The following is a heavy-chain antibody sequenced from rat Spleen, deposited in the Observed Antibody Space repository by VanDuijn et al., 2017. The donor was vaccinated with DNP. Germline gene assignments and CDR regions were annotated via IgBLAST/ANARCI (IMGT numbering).Heavy chain of an antibody. CDR1: GLSLTSNS. CDR2: IWSNGGT. D-gene: IGHD1-3*01. Sequence: QVQLKESGPGLVQPSQTLSLTCSVSGLSLTSNSVSWIRQPPGKGLEGMGEIWSNGGTDYNSAIKSRLSISRDTSKSQVFLKMNSLQTEDTAMYFCASLNYGSYGYWGQGVMVTVSS. J-gene: IGHJ2*01. CDR3: ASLNYGSYGY. V-gene: IGHV2-47*01.